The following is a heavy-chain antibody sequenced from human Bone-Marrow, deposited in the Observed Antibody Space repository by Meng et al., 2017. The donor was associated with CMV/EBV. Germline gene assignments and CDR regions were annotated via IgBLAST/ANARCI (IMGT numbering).Heavy chain of an antibody. Sequence: GGSLRLSCAASGFIFNTYSMHWVRQAPGKGLEWVALISYDGKNKYYADSVKGRFTISRDNSKNTLYLQMNSLRAEDTAVYYCARDRIVVVPAADHYYYYGMDVWGQGTTVTVSS. J-gene: IGHJ6*02. CDR3: ARDRIVVVPAADHYYYYGMDV. V-gene: IGHV3-30*04. D-gene: IGHD2-2*01. CDR2: ISYDGKNK. CDR1: GFIFNTYS.